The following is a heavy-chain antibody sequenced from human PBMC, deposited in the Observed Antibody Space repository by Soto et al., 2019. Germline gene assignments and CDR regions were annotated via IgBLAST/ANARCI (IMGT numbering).Heavy chain of an antibody. J-gene: IGHJ4*02. V-gene: IGHV3-30*18. CDR1: GFTFSSYG. CDR2: ISYDGSNK. Sequence: GGSLRLSCAASGFTFSSYGMHWVRQAPGKGLEWVAVISYDGSNKYYADSVKGRFTISRDNSKNTLYLQMNSLRAEDTAVYYCAKDAENYDILTGYYIYWGQGTLVTVSS. CDR3: AKDAENYDILTGYYIY. D-gene: IGHD3-9*01.